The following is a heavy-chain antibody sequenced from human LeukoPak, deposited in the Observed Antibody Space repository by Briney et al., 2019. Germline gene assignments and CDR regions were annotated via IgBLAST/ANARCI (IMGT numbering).Heavy chain of an antibody. J-gene: IGHJ3*02. CDR1: GFTFDDYG. CDR3: AREVGATRAFDI. V-gene: IGHV3-20*04. D-gene: IGHD1-26*01. CDR2: INWNGGST. Sequence: GGSLRLXCAASGFTFDDYGMSWVRRAPGKGLEWVSGINWNGGSTGYADSVKGRFTISRDNAKNSLYLQMNSLRAEDTALYYCAREVGATRAFDIWGQGTMVTVSS.